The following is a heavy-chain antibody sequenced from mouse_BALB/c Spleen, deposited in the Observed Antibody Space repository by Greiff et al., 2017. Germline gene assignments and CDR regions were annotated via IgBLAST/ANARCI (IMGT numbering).Heavy chain of an antibody. CDR1: GFTFSSFG. Sequence: EVKLMESGGGLVQPGGSRKLSCAASGFTFSSFGMHWVRQAPEKGLEWVAYISSGSSTIYYADTVKGRFTISRDNPKNTLFLQMTSLRSEDTAMYYCASYGPLSYWGQGTLVTVSA. D-gene: IGHD1-1*01. CDR3: ASYGPLSY. J-gene: IGHJ3*01. V-gene: IGHV5-17*02. CDR2: ISSGSSTI.